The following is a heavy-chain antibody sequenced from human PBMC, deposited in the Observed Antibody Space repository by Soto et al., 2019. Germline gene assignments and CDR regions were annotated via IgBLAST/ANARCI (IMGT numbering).Heavy chain of an antibody. Sequence: KQSQTLSLTCAISGDSVSSNSAAWNWIRQSPSRGLEWLGRTYYRSKWYNDYAVSVKSRITINPDTSKNQFSLQLNSVTPEDTAVYYCARDQGGVWQLVTHWYFDLWGRGTLVTVSS. CDR2: TYYRSKWYN. CDR3: ARDQGGVWQLVTHWYFDL. J-gene: IGHJ2*01. D-gene: IGHD6-6*01. CDR1: GDSVSSNSAA. V-gene: IGHV6-1*01.